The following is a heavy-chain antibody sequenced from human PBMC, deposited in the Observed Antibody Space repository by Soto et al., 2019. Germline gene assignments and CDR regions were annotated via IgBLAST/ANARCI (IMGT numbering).Heavy chain of an antibody. CDR3: ARVELHYGMDV. Sequence: ASETLSLTCTVSGGSISSGDYYWSWIRQPPGKGLEWIGYIYYSGSTYYNPSLKSRVTISVDTSKNQFSLKLSSVTAADTAVYYCARVELHYGMDVWGQGTTVTVSS. CDR1: GGSISSGDYY. V-gene: IGHV4-30-4*01. D-gene: IGHD1-26*01. J-gene: IGHJ6*02. CDR2: IYYSGST.